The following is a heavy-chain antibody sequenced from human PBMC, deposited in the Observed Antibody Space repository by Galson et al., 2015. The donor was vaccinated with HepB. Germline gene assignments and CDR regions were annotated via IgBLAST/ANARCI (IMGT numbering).Heavy chain of an antibody. Sequence: SLRLSCAASRFTFSSYGMHWVRQAPGKGLEWVAVISYDGSNKYYADSVKGRFTISRDNSKNTLYLQMNSLRAEDTAVYYCYSSPGDFDYWGQGTLVTVSS. D-gene: IGHD6-13*01. CDR1: RFTFSSYG. J-gene: IGHJ4*02. V-gene: IGHV3-30*03. CDR3: YSSPGDFDY. CDR2: ISYDGSNK.